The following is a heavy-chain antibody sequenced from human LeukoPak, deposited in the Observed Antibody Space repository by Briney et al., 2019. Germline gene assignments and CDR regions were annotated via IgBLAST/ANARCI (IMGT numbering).Heavy chain of an antibody. CDR2: ISGSGVST. CDR3: AKDRSYYDSSGYIYYFDY. D-gene: IGHD3-22*01. V-gene: IGHV3-23*01. CDR1: GFTFSSYA. J-gene: IGHJ4*02. Sequence: GGSLRLSCAASGFTFSSYAMSWVRQAPGKGLEWVSGISGSGVSTYYADSVKGRFTISRDNSKNTLHLQMNSLRAEDTAVYYCAKDRSYYDSSGYIYYFDYWGQGTLVTVSS.